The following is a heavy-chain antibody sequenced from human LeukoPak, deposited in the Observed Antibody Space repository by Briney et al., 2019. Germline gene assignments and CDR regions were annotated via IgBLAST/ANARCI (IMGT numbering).Heavy chain of an antibody. D-gene: IGHD1-26*01. CDR2: IRTKIDGETV. CDR1: GFNFNFVW. Sequence: RAGGSLRLSCAASGFNFNFVWMSWVRRAPGKGLEWVGRIRTKIDGETVDYAAPVEGRFTISRDDPKSTLYLQMNSLKTEDSAVYYCTTERNWELLRPYGMDIWGQGTTVTVSS. J-gene: IGHJ6*02. CDR3: TTERNWELLRPYGMDI. V-gene: IGHV3-15*01.